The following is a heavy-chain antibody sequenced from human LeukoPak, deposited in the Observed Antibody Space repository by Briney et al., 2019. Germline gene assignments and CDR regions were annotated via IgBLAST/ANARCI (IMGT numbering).Heavy chain of an antibody. CDR1: GGSISSGSYY. Sequence: SETLSLTCTVSGGSISSGSYYWSWIRQPAGKGLEWIGRIYTSGSTNYNPSLKSRVTISVDTSKNQFSLKLSSVTAADTAVYYCARAGVVAAYYYYYMDVWGKGTTVTVSS. CDR3: ARAGVVAAYYYYYMDV. D-gene: IGHD2-15*01. J-gene: IGHJ6*03. V-gene: IGHV4-61*02. CDR2: IYTSGST.